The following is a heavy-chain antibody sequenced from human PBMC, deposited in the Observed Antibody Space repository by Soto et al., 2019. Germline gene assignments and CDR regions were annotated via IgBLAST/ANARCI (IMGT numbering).Heavy chain of an antibody. J-gene: IGHJ4*02. CDR1: GYSFISYG. D-gene: IGHD3-10*01. CDR3: ATGYYSGSGSFYHPPDY. Sequence: ASVKVSCKASGYSFISYGISWVRQAPGQGLEWMGCINPENDNTKNAQMLQGRVTMTEDTSTDTAYMELSSLRSEDTAVYYCATGYYSGSGSFYHPPDYWGLGTLVTVSS. CDR2: INPENDNT. V-gene: IGHV1-18*01.